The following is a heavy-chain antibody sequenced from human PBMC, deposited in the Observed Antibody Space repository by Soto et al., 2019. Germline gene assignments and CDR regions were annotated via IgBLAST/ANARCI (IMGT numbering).Heavy chain of an antibody. D-gene: IGHD5-12*01. J-gene: IGHJ5*01. CDR2: INAGNGNT. CDR3: ARGYSGFKNWLDS. V-gene: IGHV1-3*01. Sequence: ASVXVSFKSCLYTFSTYALHFLLQAPGQRLEWMGWINAGNGNTKYSQQLQDRVTITRDTSASTAYMELSRLRYQDTAVYYCARGYSGFKNWLDSWGQGTLVTVSS. CDR1: LYTFSTYA.